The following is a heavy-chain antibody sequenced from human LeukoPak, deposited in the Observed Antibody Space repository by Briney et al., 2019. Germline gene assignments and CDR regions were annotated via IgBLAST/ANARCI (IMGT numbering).Heavy chain of an antibody. CDR3: ARSTWLLDK. J-gene: IGHJ4*02. D-gene: IGHD3-22*01. V-gene: IGHV4-59*01. CDR1: GGSIRPYY. CDR2: IYYSGST. Sequence: SETLSLTFTVSGGSIRPYYWSWIRQPPGKGLEWIGYIYYSGSTNYNPSLKSRVTISLDTSKNQFSLKLSSVTAADTAVYYCARSTWLLDKWGQGTLVTVSS.